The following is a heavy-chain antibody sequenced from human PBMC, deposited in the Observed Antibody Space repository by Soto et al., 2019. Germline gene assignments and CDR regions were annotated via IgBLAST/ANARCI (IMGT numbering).Heavy chain of an antibody. D-gene: IGHD6-13*01. CDR1: GFTFSGNW. CDR3: ARDWYGQFDY. CDR2: INEDGSTT. J-gene: IGHJ4*02. Sequence: EVQLVESGGGLVQPGGSLRLSCAASGFTFSGNWMHWVRQAPGKGLVWVSRINEDGSTTTYADSVKGRFTISRDNAENTLYIQMNRLRADDTAVYYCARDWYGQFDYWGQGTLVTVSS. V-gene: IGHV3-74*03.